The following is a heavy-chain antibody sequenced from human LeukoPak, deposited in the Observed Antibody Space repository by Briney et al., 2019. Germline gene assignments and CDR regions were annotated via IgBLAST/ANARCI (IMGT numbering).Heavy chain of an antibody. J-gene: IGHJ2*01. V-gene: IGHV4-59*01. D-gene: IGHD1-26*01. CDR2: VHDRGST. CDR3: ARAYSSSPYWYFDL. Sequence: SETLSLTCTVSGGSISWYYWSWIRQPPGKGLELIGYVHDRGSTNYSPSLKSRVSISVDTSKNQFSLKLSSVTAADTAVYYCARAYSSSPYWYFDLWGRGTLVTVSS. CDR1: GGSISWYY.